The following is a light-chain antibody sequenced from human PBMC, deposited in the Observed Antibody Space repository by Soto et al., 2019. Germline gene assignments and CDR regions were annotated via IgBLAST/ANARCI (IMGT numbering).Light chain of an antibody. Sequence: IQLTQSPSSLSAFVGDRVIFTCRASQGISTNLAWYQQKPGKAPKLLIYAASTLQSGVPSRFSGRGSGTDFTLTIRSVQPEDFATYYCQQSYSTLRTFGQGTKLEIK. CDR1: QGISTN. J-gene: IGKJ2*01. V-gene: IGKV1-9*01. CDR3: QQSYSTLRT. CDR2: AAS.